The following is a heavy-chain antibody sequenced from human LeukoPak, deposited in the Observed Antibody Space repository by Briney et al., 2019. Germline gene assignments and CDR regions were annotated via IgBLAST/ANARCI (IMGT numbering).Heavy chain of an antibody. V-gene: IGHV3-21*01. CDR2: ISSSSSYI. CDR3: ARVVAGRYYYMDV. CDR1: GFTFSSYS. D-gene: IGHD2-15*01. Sequence: GGSLRLSXAASGFTFSSYSMNWVRQAPGKGLEWVSSISSSSSYIYYADSVKGRFTISRDNAKNSLYLQMNSLRAEDTAVYYCARVVAGRYYYMDVWGKGTTVTVSS. J-gene: IGHJ6*03.